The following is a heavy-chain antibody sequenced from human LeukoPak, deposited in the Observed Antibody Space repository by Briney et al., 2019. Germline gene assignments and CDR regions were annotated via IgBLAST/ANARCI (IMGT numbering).Heavy chain of an antibody. D-gene: IGHD3-16*02. J-gene: IGHJ4*02. Sequence: GGSLRLSCAASGISVSSNYMSWVRQAPGKGLQWVSVIYVDGSTYYADSVKGRITISRDNSRNTLYLQMNSLRAEDTAAYYCARDLATRQRTGLYDSWGQGALVTVSS. CDR2: IYVDGST. CDR3: ARDLATRQRTGLYDS. V-gene: IGHV3-66*01. CDR1: GISVSSNY.